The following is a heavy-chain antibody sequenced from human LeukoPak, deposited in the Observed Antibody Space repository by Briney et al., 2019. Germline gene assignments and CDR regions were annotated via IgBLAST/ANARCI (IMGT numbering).Heavy chain of an antibody. CDR1: GGSFSGYY. D-gene: IGHD3-22*01. CDR2: INHSGST. J-gene: IGHJ4*02. V-gene: IGHV4-34*01. Sequence: SETLSLTCGVSGGSFSGYYFSWVRQSPEKGLEWIGEINHSGSTNYNPSLKSRVTISVDTAKKQISLKLNSVTAADTAVYYCARNSVPSFSSDTSGYFYYWGQGTLVTVSS. CDR3: ARNSVPSFSSDTSGYFYY.